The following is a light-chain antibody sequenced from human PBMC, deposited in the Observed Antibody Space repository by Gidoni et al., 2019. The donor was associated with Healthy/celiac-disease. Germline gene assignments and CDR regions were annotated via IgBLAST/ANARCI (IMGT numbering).Light chain of an antibody. CDR2: SDD. V-gene: IGLV1-36*01. J-gene: IGLJ2*01. Sequence: QSVLTQPPSVSEAPSQRVTISCSGSSSNIGNNAVNWYQQLPGKAPKLLIYSDDLLPSGVSDRFSGSKSGTSASLAISGLQSEDEADYYCAAWDDSLNGPIFGGGTKLTVL. CDR1: SSNIGNNA. CDR3: AAWDDSLNGPI.